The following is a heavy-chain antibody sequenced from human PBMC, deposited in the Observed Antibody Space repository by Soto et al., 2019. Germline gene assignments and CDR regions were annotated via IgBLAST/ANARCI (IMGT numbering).Heavy chain of an antibody. CDR2: INPNSGGT. CDR3: ARGFDYAGSFVI. Sequence: ASVKVSCKASGYTFTGYYMHWVRQPPGQGLEGMGWINPNSGGTNYAQKFQARVTITRNTSISTAYMELSRLRSDDTAVYYRARGFDYAGSFVIWGQGTMVTVS. J-gene: IGHJ3*02. D-gene: IGHD4-17*01. CDR1: GYTFTGYY. V-gene: IGHV1-2*02.